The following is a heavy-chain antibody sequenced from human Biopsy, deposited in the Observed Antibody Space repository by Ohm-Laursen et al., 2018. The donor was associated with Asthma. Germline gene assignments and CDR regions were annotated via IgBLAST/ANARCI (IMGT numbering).Heavy chain of an antibody. CDR1: RFTYE. V-gene: IGHV3-30-3*01. D-gene: IGHD2-2*01. J-gene: IGHJ6*02. CDR3: ARDGVVPDAMYYHYYYGLDV. CDR2: ISYDGSSI. Sequence: SLRLSCAASRFTYEMHWVRQAPGKGLEWVAVISYDGSSIYYADSVKGRFTISRDNSKNTLSLQMNSLTAEDTAVYYCARDGVVPDAMYYHYYYGLDVWGQGTTVTVSS.